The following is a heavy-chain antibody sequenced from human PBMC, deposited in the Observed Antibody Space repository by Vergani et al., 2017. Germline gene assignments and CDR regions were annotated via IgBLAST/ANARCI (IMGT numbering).Heavy chain of an antibody. D-gene: IGHD2-15*01. J-gene: IGHJ1*01. CDR2: IKQDGSED. V-gene: IGHV3-7*01. CDR1: GFNFQIYW. Sequence: EVLLVESGGDLVQPGGSLRLSCEASGFNFQIYWMGWVRQTAEKGLEWVANIKQDGSEDYYVDSVKGRFTISRDNAKTTLYLQMNSLRGEDRGVYYCARISGGSAPYLHYWGQGTLVTVAS. CDR3: ARISGGSAPYLHY.